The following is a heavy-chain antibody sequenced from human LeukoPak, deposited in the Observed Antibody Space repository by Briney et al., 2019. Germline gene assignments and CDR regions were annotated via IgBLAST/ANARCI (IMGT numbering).Heavy chain of an antibody. CDR2: INHRGST. J-gene: IGHJ4*02. V-gene: IGHV4-34*01. CDR1: GGSFSGYY. D-gene: IGHD1-26*01. CDR3: SREGRGRYRTLVHY. Sequence: PSETLSLTCAVCGGSFSGYYWCWIRQPPGKGLECMAEINHRGSTNYTTSLTSRVNISVETAKHNFSLKLNPATSADNAVDYCSREGRGRYRTLVHYWGQGTLVTVSS.